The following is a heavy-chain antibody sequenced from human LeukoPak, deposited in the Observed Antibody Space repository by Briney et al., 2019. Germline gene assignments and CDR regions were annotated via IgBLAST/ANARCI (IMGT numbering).Heavy chain of an antibody. CDR3: ANVYYYGSGSYESRYFDY. CDR2: ISASGGTT. V-gene: IGHV3-23*01. CDR1: GFSFSSYA. Sequence: GGSLRVSCPASGFSFSSYAMSWVRQAPGKGLEWVSGISASGGTTYYADSVKGRFTITRDNSKNTLYLQMNSLRAEDTAVYYCANVYYYGSGSYESRYFDYWGQGTLVTVSS. D-gene: IGHD3-10*01. J-gene: IGHJ4*02.